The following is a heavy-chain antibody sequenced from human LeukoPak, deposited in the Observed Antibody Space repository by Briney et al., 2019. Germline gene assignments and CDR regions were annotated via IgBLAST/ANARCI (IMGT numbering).Heavy chain of an antibody. CDR1: GYTFTSYA. CDR2: INAGNGNT. J-gene: IGHJ4*02. CDR3: ARAGQLVKRGFDY. V-gene: IGHV1-3*01. D-gene: IGHD6-13*01. Sequence: ASVKVSCKASGYTFTSYAMHWVRQAPGQRLEWMGWINAGNGNTKYSQKFQGRVTITRDTSASTAYMELSSLRSEDTAVYYCARAGQLVKRGFDYRGQGTLVTVSS.